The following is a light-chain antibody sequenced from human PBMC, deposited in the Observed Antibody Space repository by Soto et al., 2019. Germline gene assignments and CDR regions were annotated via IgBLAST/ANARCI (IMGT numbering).Light chain of an antibody. CDR2: GAS. V-gene: IGKV1-5*01. CDR3: QRYNDK. CDR1: RDTNYW. Sequence: DIQMTQSPSTLSASVGDRVTITGRAGRDTNYWLAWYQQKAGRAPKLLIYGASTLASGVPSRFSGSGSGTEVTLTISSLQPDDSATYFCQRYNDKFGQGTKVDI. J-gene: IGKJ1*01.